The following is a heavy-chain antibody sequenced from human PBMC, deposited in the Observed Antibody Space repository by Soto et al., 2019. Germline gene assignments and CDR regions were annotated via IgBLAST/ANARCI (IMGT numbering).Heavy chain of an antibody. Sequence: QVLLVESGGAVVQPGKSLTLSCAASGFTFSHYGMHWVRQAPGKGLEWVALISYDGSTKYHAESVKGRFTISRDNSRYTVSLQMNSLRVEDTAVYFCAKDRPVGCGGDCPFEHWGQGARVTVSS. CDR1: GFTFSHYG. J-gene: IGHJ4*02. CDR2: ISYDGSTK. CDR3: AKDRPVGCGGDCPFEH. V-gene: IGHV3-30*18. D-gene: IGHD2-21*02.